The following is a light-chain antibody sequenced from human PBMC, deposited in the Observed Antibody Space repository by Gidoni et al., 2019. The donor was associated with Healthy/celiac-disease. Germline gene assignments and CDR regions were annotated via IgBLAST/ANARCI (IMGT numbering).Light chain of an antibody. CDR1: PSLLHSNGYNY. V-gene: IGKV2-28*01. J-gene: IGKJ4*01. CDR3: MQALQTPPT. Sequence: DIVMTQSPLSLPVTPGEPASISCRSSPSLLHSNGYNYLDWYLQKPGQSPQLLIYLGSNRASGVPDRFSGSGSGTDFTLKISRVEDEDVGVYYCMQALQTPPTFGGGTKVEIK. CDR2: LGS.